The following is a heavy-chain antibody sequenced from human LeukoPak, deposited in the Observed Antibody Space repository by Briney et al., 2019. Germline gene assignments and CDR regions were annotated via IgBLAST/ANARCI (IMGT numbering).Heavy chain of an antibody. CDR2: FNPEDDET. CDR1: GYTLSEVS. J-gene: IGHJ4*02. V-gene: IGHV1-24*01. D-gene: IGHD2-15*01. Sequence: ASVKVSCKVPGYTLSEVSMHWVRQAPGKGLEWMGGFNPEDDETVYAQNFQGRFTMTADTSKDTAYMELRSLRSDDTAVYYCARDTQAAGRGEWPDYWGQGTLVTVSS. CDR3: ARDTQAAGRGEWPDY.